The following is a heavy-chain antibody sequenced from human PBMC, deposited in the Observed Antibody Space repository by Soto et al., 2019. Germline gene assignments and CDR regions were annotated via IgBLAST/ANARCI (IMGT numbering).Heavy chain of an antibody. D-gene: IGHD3-22*01. Sequence: GGSLRLSCAPSGFTLSSNYISWVRQAPGKGLEWVSVIYSGGSTYYADSVKGRFTISRDNSKNTLYLQMNSLRAEDTAVYCCARDTYYYDSSGYRPTHYWGQGTLVTVSS. CDR1: GFTLSSNY. J-gene: IGHJ4*02. CDR2: IYSGGST. V-gene: IGHV3-66*01. CDR3: ARDTYYYDSSGYRPTHY.